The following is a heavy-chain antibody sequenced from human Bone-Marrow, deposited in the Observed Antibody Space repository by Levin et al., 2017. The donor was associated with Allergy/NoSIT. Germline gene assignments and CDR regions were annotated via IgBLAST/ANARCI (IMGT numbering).Heavy chain of an antibody. CDR2: ISYDGSNK. Sequence: GESLKISCAASGFTFSSYAMHWVRQAPGKGLEWVAVISYDGSNKYYADSVKGRFTISRDNSKNTLYLQMNSLRAEDTAVYYCARGTVVVAATPDYWGQGTLVTVSS. CDR1: GFTFSSYA. V-gene: IGHV3-30*04. CDR3: ARGTVVVAATPDY. D-gene: IGHD2-15*01. J-gene: IGHJ4*02.